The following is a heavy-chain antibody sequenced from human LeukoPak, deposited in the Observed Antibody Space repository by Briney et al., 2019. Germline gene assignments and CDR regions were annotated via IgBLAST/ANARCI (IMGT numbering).Heavy chain of an antibody. V-gene: IGHV4-31*03. CDR3: AREVIAASGSDTYYYYYYMDV. J-gene: IGHJ6*03. D-gene: IGHD6-13*01. CDR1: GFTISNGGYY. Sequence: PSQTLSLNGTVYGFTISNGGYYWRWIRQHPGKILEWIGNIYNSGSTYYNPSLKSRVTISVDTSKNQFSLKLSSVTAADTAVYYCAREVIAASGSDTYYYYYYMDVWGKGTTVTVSS. CDR2: IYNSGST.